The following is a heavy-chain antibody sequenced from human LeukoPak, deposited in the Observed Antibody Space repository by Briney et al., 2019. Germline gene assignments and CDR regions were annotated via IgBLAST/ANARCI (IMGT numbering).Heavy chain of an antibody. J-gene: IGHJ4*02. CDR3: TGSFGELSFFAY. D-gene: IGHD3-10*01. CDR2: IKSETDGGTT. Sequence: GGSLRLSCAASGFTFSNAWMSWVRQAPGKGLEWVGRIKSETDGGTTDYAAPVKGRFTISRDDSKNTLYLQMNSLKTEDTAVYYCTGSFGELSFFAYWGQGTLVTVSS. CDR1: GFTFSNAW. V-gene: IGHV3-15*01.